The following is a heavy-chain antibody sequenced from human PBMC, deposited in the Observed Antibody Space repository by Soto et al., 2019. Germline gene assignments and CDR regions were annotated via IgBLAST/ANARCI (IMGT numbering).Heavy chain of an antibody. Sequence: GGSLRLSXAASGFPFSSYGMHWVRQAPGKGLDWVGVIWYDGSNKDYEESVKGRFTISRDNSKNILYLQMNSLRADDTAVYYCASSINWGQGTLVTVSS. J-gene: IGHJ4*02. CDR3: ASSIN. V-gene: IGHV3-33*03. CDR2: IWYDGSNK. CDR1: GFPFSSYG.